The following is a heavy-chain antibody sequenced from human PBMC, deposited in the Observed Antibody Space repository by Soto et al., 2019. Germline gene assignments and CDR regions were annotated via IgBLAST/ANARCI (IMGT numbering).Heavy chain of an antibody. D-gene: IGHD3-10*01. J-gene: IGHJ4*02. CDR1: GFSLSNYA. V-gene: IGHV3-23*01. CDR2: ISGSGSNT. Sequence: SLRLSCAVSGFSLSNYAMSWVRQAPGKGLEWVSAISGSGSNTYYIDSVKGRFTISRDRSKTTLFLQMNNLRAEDTAVYYCAKGGITLVRGSFDYWGQGALVTVSS. CDR3: AKGGITLVRGSFDY.